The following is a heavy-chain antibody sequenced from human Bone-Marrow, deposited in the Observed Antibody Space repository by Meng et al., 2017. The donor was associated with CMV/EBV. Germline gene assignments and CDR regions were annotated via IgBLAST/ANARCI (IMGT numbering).Heavy chain of an antibody. D-gene: IGHD2-2*01. CDR3: ARFLVPAAISYYYGMDV. J-gene: IGHJ6*02. V-gene: IGHV3-21*01. CDR2: ISSSSSYI. Sequence: GESLKISCAASGFTFSSYSMNWVRQAPGKGLEWVSSISSSSSYIYYADSVKGRFTISRDNAKNSLYLQMNSLRAEDTAVYYCARFLVPAAISYYYGMDVWGQGNTVTFSS. CDR1: GFTFSSYS.